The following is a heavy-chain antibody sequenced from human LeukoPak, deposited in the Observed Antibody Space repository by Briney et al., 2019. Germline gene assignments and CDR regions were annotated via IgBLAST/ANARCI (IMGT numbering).Heavy chain of an antibody. CDR2: ISYSSGTI. J-gene: IGHJ4*02. CDR1: GFTFSSYW. D-gene: IGHD6-6*01. CDR3: ARARPGYYFDY. V-gene: IGHV3-48*01. Sequence: GGSLRLSCAASGFTFSSYWMHWVRQAPGKGLEWVSYISYSSGTIYYADSVKGRFTISRDNAKNSLYLQMNSLRAEDTAVYYCARARPGYYFDYWGQGTLVTVSS.